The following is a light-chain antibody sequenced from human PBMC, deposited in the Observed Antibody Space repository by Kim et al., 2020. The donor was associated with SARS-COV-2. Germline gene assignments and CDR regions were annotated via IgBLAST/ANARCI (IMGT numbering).Light chain of an antibody. CDR3: QIWDSGDDHVV. Sequence: APDKTARIACGGNHIGSKTVHWYQQRPGQAPVVVMYDDNERPSEIPERVSASNSGNTATLTIDRVEAGDEADYYCQIWDSGDDHVVFGGGTQLTVL. J-gene: IGLJ2*01. CDR2: DDN. V-gene: IGLV3-21*03. CDR1: HIGSKT.